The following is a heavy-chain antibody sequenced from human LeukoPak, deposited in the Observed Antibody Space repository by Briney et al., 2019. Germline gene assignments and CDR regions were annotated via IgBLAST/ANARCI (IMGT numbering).Heavy chain of an antibody. CDR3: AKDGGLWVSAHWGDS. CDR1: GFTFSSYT. V-gene: IGHV3-23*01. J-gene: IGHJ4*02. CDR2: ITTSDGNT. Sequence: QPGGSLRLSCAASGFTFSSYTMSWVRPAPGKGLEWVSTITTSDGNTYYADSVKGRFTVSRDNSKNTLFLQMNSPRAEDTAVYYCAKDGGLWVSAHWGDSWGRGTLVTVSS. D-gene: IGHD7-27*01.